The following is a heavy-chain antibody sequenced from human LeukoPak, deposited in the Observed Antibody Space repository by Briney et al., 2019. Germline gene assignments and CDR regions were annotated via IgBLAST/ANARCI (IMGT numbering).Heavy chain of an antibody. J-gene: IGHJ6*03. CDR2: FDPEDGET. Sequence: ASVKVSCKVSGYTLTELSMHWVRQAPGKGLEWMGGFDPEDGETIYAQKFQGRVTMTEDTSTDTAYMELSSLRSEDTAVYYCATSAPNLLLWFGGEGYYMDVWGKGTTVTISS. V-gene: IGHV1-24*01. D-gene: IGHD3-10*01. CDR3: ATSAPNLLLWFGGEGYYMDV. CDR1: GYTLTELS.